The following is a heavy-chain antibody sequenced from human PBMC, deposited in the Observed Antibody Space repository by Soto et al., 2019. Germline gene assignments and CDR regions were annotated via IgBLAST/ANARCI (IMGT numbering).Heavy chain of an antibody. D-gene: IGHD3-16*01. CDR3: ARNGGPLGSSYYGMDV. CDR2: IIPIFGTA. J-gene: IGHJ6*02. Sequence: QVQLVQSGAEVKKPGSSVKVSCKASGGTFSSYAISWVRQAPGQGLEWMGGIIPIFGTANYAQKFQGRVTITADESTSRAYMELSSLRSEDTAVYYCARNGGPLGSSYYGMDVWGQGTTVTVSS. CDR1: GGTFSSYA. V-gene: IGHV1-69*12.